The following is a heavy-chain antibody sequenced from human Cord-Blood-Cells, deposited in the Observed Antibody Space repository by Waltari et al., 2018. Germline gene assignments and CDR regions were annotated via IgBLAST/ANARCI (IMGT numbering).Heavy chain of an antibody. CDR1: GLTFITYD. D-gene: IGHD3-10*01. Sequence: EVQLLESGGGLVQPGGSLRLYCAASGLTFITYDMSWVRPAPGNGLEGVSAISGSGGSTYYADSGKGRFTISRDNSKNTLYLQMNSLRAEDTAVYYCAKTPRKSGEGLFTGYWGQGTLVTVSS. J-gene: IGHJ4*02. V-gene: IGHV3-23*01. CDR3: AKTPRKSGEGLFTGY. CDR2: ISGSGGST.